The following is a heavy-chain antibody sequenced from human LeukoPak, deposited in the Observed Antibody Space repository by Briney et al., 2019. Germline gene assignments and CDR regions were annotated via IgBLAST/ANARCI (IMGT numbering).Heavy chain of an antibody. CDR1: GYTFPGYF. V-gene: IGHV1-2*06. CDR3: ARVPKYFDL. J-gene: IGHJ2*01. CDR2: INPNSVGT. Sequence: ASVKVSCKASGYTFPGYFMAWVRQAPGQGLEWMGRINPNSVGTNYAQKFQGRVTMTRDTSISTVYMELSRLRSDDTAVYYCARVPKYFDLWGRGTLVTVSS.